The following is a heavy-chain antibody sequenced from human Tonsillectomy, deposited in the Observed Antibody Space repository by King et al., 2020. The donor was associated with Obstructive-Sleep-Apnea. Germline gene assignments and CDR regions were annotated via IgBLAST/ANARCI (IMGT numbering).Heavy chain of an antibody. D-gene: IGHD5-24*01. CDR3: AKDGGWEMATITRFDY. Sequence: VQLVESWGGLVQPGGSLRLSCAASGFTFSSYAMSWVRQAPGKGLEWVSAISGSGGSTYYATSVKGRCTISRDNSKTTLYLQMISLRAEDTAVYYCAKDGGWEMATITRFDYWGQGTLVTVSS. CDR1: GFTFSSYA. CDR2: ISGSGGST. J-gene: IGHJ4*02. V-gene: IGHV3-23*04.